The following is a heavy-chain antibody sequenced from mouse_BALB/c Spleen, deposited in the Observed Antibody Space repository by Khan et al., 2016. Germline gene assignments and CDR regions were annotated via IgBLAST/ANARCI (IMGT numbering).Heavy chain of an antibody. CDR2: ISYSGST. Sequence: EVQLQESGPGLVKPSQSLSPTCTVTGYSITSAYAWNWIRQFPGNKLEWMGYISYSGSTSYNPSLKSRISITRDTSKNQFFLQLNSVTTEDTATYYCARTLLRLYYFDYWGQGTTLTVSS. D-gene: IGHD1-2*01. CDR1: GYSITSAYA. V-gene: IGHV3-2*02. J-gene: IGHJ2*01. CDR3: ARTLLRLYYFDY.